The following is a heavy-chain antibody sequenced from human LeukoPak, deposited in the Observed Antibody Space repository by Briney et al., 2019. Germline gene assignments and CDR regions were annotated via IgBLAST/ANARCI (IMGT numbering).Heavy chain of an antibody. CDR1: GFAFSSYA. V-gene: IGHV3-23*01. J-gene: IGHJ4*02. D-gene: IGHD2-8*01. CDR2: ISGSGGST. Sequence: GGSLRLSCAASGFAFSSYAMSWVRQAPGKGLEWVSAISGSGGSTYYADSVKGRFTISRDNSKNTLYLQMNSLRAEDTAVYYCAKRLMVEYYFDYWGQGTLVTVSS. CDR3: AKRLMVEYYFDY.